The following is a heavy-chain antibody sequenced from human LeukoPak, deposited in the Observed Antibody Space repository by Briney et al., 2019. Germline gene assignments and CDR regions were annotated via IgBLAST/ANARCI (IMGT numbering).Heavy chain of an antibody. CDR2: IIPIFGTA. CDR3: ARGSTLHDAFDI. D-gene: IGHD1-1*01. V-gene: IGHV1-69*13. CDR1: GGTFSSYA. Sequence: ASVKVSCKASGGTFSSYAISWVRQAPGQGLEWMGGIIPIFGTANYAQKFQGRVTITADESTSTAYMELSSLRSEDTAVYYCARGSTLHDAFDIWGQGTMVTVSS. J-gene: IGHJ3*02.